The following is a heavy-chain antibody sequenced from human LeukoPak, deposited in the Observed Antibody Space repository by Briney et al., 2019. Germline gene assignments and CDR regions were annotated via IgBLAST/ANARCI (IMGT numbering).Heavy chain of an antibody. V-gene: IGHV3-74*01. Sequence: PGGSLRLSCAASGFTFSSYWMHWVRQAPGKGLVWVSHISSDGSTTPYADSVKGRFTISRDNAKNTLYLQMNSLRAEDTAVYYCAREAGHGHSGVTNYWGQGTLVTVSS. D-gene: IGHD2-21*02. CDR3: AREAGHGHSGVTNY. CDR2: ISSDGSTT. J-gene: IGHJ4*02. CDR1: GFTFSSYW.